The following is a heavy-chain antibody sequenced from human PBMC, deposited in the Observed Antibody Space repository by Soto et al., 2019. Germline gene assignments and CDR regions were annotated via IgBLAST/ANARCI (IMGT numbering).Heavy chain of an antibody. J-gene: IGHJ4*01. Sequence: GGSLRLSCGASGFTFSDDYMSWIRQAPGKGLEWVSYISSSDRYYADSVRGRFTISRDNAKNALYLQMNSLRADDTAVYFCVRGMNPLFGGQGTLVTVS. CDR1: GFTFSDDY. V-gene: IGHV3-11*04. CDR2: ISSSDR. CDR3: VRGMNPLF.